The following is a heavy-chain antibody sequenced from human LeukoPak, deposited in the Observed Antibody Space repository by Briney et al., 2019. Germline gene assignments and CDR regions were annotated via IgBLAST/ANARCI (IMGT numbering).Heavy chain of an antibody. J-gene: IGHJ5*02. CDR2: IDPKSGGT. V-gene: IGHV1-2*02. CDR3: ARTTYSNCSAP. CDR1: GYTFAAYY. D-gene: IGHD1-26*01. Sequence: ASVKVSCKASGYTFAAYYMHWVRQAPGQGLEWMGWIDPKSGGTKYAQKFQGRVTMTRDTSISTAYMELSRLGSDDTAVYYCARTTYSNCSAPGAQGPLVPVSS.